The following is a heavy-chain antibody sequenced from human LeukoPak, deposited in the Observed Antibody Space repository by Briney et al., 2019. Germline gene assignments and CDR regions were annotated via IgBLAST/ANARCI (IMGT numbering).Heavy chain of an antibody. J-gene: IGHJ4*02. V-gene: IGHV1-2*06. CDR1: GYIFTGYY. Sequence: ASVKVSCKASGYIFTGYYMHWVRQAPGQGLEWMGRINPNSGGTNYAQKFQGRVTMTRDTSISTAYMELSRLRSDDTAVYYCASLAGNWNPIDYWGQGTLVTVSS. D-gene: IGHD1-20*01. CDR2: INPNSGGT. CDR3: ASLAGNWNPIDY.